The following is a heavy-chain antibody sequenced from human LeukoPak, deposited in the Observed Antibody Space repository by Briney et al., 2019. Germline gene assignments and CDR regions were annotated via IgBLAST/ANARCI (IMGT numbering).Heavy chain of an antibody. CDR2: ISSSGSTI. V-gene: IGHV3-11*01. Sequence: WGSLRLSCAASGFTLDDYGMSWVRQAPGKGLEWVSYISSSGSTIYYADSVKGRFTISRDNAKKSLYLQMNSLRAEDTAVYYCARAPKFRLVGVPKGPFDPWGQGTLVTVSS. J-gene: IGHJ5*02. CDR1: GFTLDDYG. CDR3: ARAPKFRLVGVPKGPFDP. D-gene: IGHD1-26*01.